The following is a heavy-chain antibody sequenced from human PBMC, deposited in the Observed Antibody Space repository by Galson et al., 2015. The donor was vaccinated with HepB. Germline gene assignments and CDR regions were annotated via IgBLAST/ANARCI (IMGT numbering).Heavy chain of an antibody. V-gene: IGHV3-33*08. CDR1: GFTFSSYG. D-gene: IGHD6-19*01. CDR2: IWYDGSNK. CDR3: ARPRYSSGWSSFDY. Sequence: SLRLSCAASGFTFSSYGMHWVRQAPGKGLEWVAVIWYDGSNKYYADSVKGRFTISRDNAKNTLYLQMSSLKASDTTMYYCARPRYSSGWSSFDYWGQGTLVTVSS. J-gene: IGHJ4*02.